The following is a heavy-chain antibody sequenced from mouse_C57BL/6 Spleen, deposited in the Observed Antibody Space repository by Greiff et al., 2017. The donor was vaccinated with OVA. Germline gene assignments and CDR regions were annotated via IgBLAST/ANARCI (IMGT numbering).Heavy chain of an antibody. V-gene: IGHV3-6*01. CDR3: AREGDSSGYENYAMDY. CDR1: GYSITSGYY. J-gene: IGHJ4*01. D-gene: IGHD3-2*02. CDR2: ISYDGSN. Sequence: VQLKESGPGLVKPSQSLSLTCSVTGYSITSGYYWNWIRQFPGNKLEWMGYISYDGSNNYNPSLKNRISITRDTSKNQFFLKLNSVTTEDTATYYCAREGDSSGYENYAMDYWGQGTSVTVSS.